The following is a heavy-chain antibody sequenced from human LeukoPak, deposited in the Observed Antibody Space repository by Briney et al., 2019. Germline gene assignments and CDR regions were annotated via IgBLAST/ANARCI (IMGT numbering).Heavy chain of an antibody. Sequence: GGSLRLPCAASGFTFSSYAMSWVRQAPGKGLEWVSAISGSGGSTYYADSVKGRFTISRDNSKNTLYLQMNSLRAEDTAVYYCAKADDILTGYYKGLFDYWGQGTLVTVSS. CDR1: GFTFSSYA. D-gene: IGHD3-9*01. J-gene: IGHJ4*02. CDR3: AKADDILTGYYKGLFDY. CDR2: ISGSGGST. V-gene: IGHV3-23*01.